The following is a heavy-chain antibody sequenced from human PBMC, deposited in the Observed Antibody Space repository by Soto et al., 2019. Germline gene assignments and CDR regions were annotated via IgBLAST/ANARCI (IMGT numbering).Heavy chain of an antibody. Sequence: GGSLRLSCAASGFTFSSYAMHWVRQAPGKGLEWVAVISYDGSNKYYADSVKGRFTISRDNSKNTLYLQMNSLRAEDTAVYYCASANSITMVRGVIMWGQGTLVTVYS. J-gene: IGHJ4*02. CDR1: GFTFSSYA. V-gene: IGHV3-30-3*01. CDR2: ISYDGSNK. D-gene: IGHD3-10*01. CDR3: ASANSITMVRGVIM.